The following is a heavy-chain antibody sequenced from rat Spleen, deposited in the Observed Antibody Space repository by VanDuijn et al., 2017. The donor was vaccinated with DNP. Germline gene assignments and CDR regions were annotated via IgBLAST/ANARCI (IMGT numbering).Heavy chain of an antibody. CDR1: GFTFSDYN. CDR3: ARRYYGSYFDY. V-gene: IGHV5-7*01. D-gene: IGHD1-6*01. Sequence: EVQLVESGGGLVQPGGSLKLSCAASGFTFSDYNMAWVRQAPKKGLEWVATISYDGSNTYYRDSLKGRFTASRDNAKSTLYLQMTSLRSEDMATYYCARRYYGSYFDYWGQGVMVTVSS. J-gene: IGHJ2*01. CDR2: ISYDGSNT.